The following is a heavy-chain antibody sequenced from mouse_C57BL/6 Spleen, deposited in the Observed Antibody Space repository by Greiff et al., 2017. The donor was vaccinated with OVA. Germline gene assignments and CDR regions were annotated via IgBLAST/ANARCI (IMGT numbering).Heavy chain of an antibody. CDR3: TRVYYFSSDAMDY. V-gene: IGHV5-9-1*02. Sequence: EVKLMESGEGLVKPGGSLKLSCAASGFTFSSYAMSWVRQTPEKRLEWVAYISSGGDYISYADTVKGRFTISRDNASNTLYLQMSSLKSEDTAMYYCTRVYYFSSDAMDYWGQVTSVTVSS. J-gene: IGHJ4*01. CDR1: GFTFSSYA. CDR2: ISSGGDYI. D-gene: IGHD1-1*01.